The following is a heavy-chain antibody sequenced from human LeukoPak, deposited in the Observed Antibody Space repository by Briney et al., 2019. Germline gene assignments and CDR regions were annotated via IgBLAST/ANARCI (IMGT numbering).Heavy chain of an antibody. J-gene: IGHJ4*02. Sequence: SETLSLTCTVSGGSISSSSYYWGWIRQPPGKGLEWIGSIYYSGGTYYNPSLKSRVTISVDTSKNQFSLKLSSVTAADTAVYYCARAYYYDSSGLSYYFDYWGQGTLVTVSS. CDR1: GGSISSSSYY. CDR2: IYYSGGT. CDR3: ARAYYYDSSGLSYYFDY. V-gene: IGHV4-39*07. D-gene: IGHD3-22*01.